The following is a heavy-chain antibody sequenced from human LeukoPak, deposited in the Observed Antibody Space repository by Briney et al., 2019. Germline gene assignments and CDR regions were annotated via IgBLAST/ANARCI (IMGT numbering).Heavy chain of an antibody. V-gene: IGHV4-59*01. Sequence: SETLSLTCTVSGGSISSYYWSWIRQPPGKGLEWIGYIYYSGSTNYNPSLKSRVTISVDTSKNQFSLKLSSVTAADTAVYYCARDRRSEDFWSGLDYWGQGTLATVSS. D-gene: IGHD3-3*01. J-gene: IGHJ4*02. CDR2: IYYSGST. CDR3: ARDRRSEDFWSGLDY. CDR1: GGSISSYY.